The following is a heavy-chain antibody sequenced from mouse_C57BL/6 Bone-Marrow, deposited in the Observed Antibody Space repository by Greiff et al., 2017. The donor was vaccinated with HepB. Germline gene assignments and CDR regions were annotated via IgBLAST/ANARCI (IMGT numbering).Heavy chain of an antibody. J-gene: IGHJ1*03. D-gene: IGHD2-5*01. V-gene: IGHV5-16*01. CDR2: INYDGSST. CDR3: ASYSNYGYFDV. CDR1: GFTFSDYY. Sequence: DVMLVESDGGLVQPGSSMKLSCTASGFTFSDYYMAWVRQVPEKGLEWVANINYDGSSTYYLDSLKSRFIISRDNAKNILYLQMSSLKSEDTATYYCASYSNYGYFDVWGTGTTVTVSS.